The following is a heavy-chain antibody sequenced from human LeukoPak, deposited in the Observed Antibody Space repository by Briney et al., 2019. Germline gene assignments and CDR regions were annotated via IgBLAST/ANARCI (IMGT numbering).Heavy chain of an antibody. CDR3: ARHGGRADTQGGYYYYGMDV. D-gene: IGHD2-15*01. CDR2: IYYSGSN. J-gene: IGHJ6*02. V-gene: IGHV4-59*08. Sequence: PSETLSLTCTVSGGSISSYYWSWIRQPPGKGLEWIGYIYYSGSNNYNHSLKSRVTISVDTSKNQFSLKLSSVPAADTAVYYCARHGGRADTQGGYYYYGMDVWGQGTTVTVSS. CDR1: GGSISSYY.